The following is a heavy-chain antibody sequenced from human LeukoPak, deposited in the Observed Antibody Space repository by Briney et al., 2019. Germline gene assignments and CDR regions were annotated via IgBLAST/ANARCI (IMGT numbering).Heavy chain of an antibody. D-gene: IGHD6-19*01. Sequence: ASVKVSCKASGYTFTSYGISWVRQAPGQGLEWMGWISAYNGNTNYAQKLQGRVTMTTDTSTSTAYMELRSLRSDDTAVYYCARAWGQWLVEGDDYWGQGTLVTVSS. CDR1: GYTFTSYG. V-gene: IGHV1-18*01. J-gene: IGHJ4*02. CDR3: ARAWGQWLVEGDDY. CDR2: ISAYNGNT.